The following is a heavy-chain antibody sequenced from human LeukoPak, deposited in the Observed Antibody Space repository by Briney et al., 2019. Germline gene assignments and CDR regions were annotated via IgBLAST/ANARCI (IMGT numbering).Heavy chain of an antibody. V-gene: IGHV3-23*01. CDR3: AKDAGASSAFFDL. J-gene: IGHJ4*02. CDR1: GFTFTDYG. CDR2: IRNSDGNT. D-gene: IGHD2-8*02. Sequence: QPGASLRLSCAAAGFTFTDYGMSWVRQAPGKGLEWVSTIRNSDGNTHYADSLKGQFTISRDNSKHPLYLQMNSLTDEDTAIYYCAKDAGASSAFFDLWGQGTLVTVSA.